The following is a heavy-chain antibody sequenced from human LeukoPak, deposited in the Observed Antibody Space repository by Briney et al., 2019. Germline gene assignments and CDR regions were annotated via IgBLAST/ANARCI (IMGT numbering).Heavy chain of an antibody. Sequence: SETLSLTCTVSGDSISRYYWSWIRQPPGKGLEWIGYIYYSGSTNYNPSLKSRVTISVDTSKNQFSLRLSSVTAADTAVYYCARVTGYMIEDYFDYWGQGTLVTVSS. J-gene: IGHJ4*02. CDR1: GDSISRYY. D-gene: IGHD3-22*01. V-gene: IGHV4-59*01. CDR3: ARVTGYMIEDYFDY. CDR2: IYYSGST.